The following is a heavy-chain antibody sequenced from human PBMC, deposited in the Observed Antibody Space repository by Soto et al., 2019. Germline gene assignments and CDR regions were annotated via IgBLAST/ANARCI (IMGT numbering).Heavy chain of an antibody. D-gene: IGHD1-26*01. CDR1: GFTFSSYS. J-gene: IGHJ4*02. Sequence: GGSLRLSCAASGFTFSSYSMNWVRQAPGKGLGWVSSLSSSSGHIYYADSVKGRFTISRDNAKNSLYLQMNSLRAEDTAVYYCVRHWLATREFDYWGQGTLVTVSS. V-gene: IGHV3-21*01. CDR3: VRHWLATREFDY. CDR2: LSSSSGHI.